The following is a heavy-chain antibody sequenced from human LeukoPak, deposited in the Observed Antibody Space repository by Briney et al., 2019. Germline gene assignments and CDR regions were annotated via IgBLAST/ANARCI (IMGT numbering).Heavy chain of an antibody. CDR3: ARAKDIVVVPAAISAFDI. V-gene: IGHV1-69*13. CDR1: GGTFSSYA. CDR2: IIPIFGTA. D-gene: IGHD2-2*02. J-gene: IGHJ3*02. Sequence: SVKVSCKASGGTFSSYAISWVRQAPGQELEWMGGIIPIFGTANYAQKFQGRVTITADESTSTAYMELSSLRSEDTAVYYCARAKDIVVVPAAISAFDIWGQGTMVTVSS.